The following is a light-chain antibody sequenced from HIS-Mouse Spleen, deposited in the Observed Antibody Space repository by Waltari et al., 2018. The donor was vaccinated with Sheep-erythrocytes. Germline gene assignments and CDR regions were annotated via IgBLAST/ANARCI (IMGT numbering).Light chain of an antibody. CDR2: QDS. CDR1: KLGDKY. CDR3: QAWDSSVV. Sequence: VSVSPGQTASITCSGDKLGDKYACWYQQKPGQSPVLVIYQDSKRPSGIPERFSGSNSGNTATLTISGTQAMDEADYYCQAWDSSVVFGGGTKLTVL. J-gene: IGLJ2*01. V-gene: IGLV3-1*01.